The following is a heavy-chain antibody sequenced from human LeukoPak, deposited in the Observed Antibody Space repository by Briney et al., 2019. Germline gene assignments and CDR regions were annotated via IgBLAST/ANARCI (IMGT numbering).Heavy chain of an antibody. CDR2: IYYSGST. CDR3: ARDSDDCSGGSCYRTVDY. D-gene: IGHD2-15*01. J-gene: IGHJ4*02. V-gene: IGHV4-59*01. CDR1: GGSISSYY. Sequence: SETLSLTCTVSGGSISSYYWSWIRQPPGKGLEWIGYIYYSGSTNYNPSLKSRVTISVDTSKNQFSLKLSSVTAADTAVYYCARDSDDCSGGSCYRTVDYWGQGTLVTVSS.